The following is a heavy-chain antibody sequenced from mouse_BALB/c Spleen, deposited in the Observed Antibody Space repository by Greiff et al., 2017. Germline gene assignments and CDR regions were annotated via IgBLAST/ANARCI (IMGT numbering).Heavy chain of an antibody. J-gene: IGHJ3*01. CDR2: ISSGGST. V-gene: IGHV5-6-5*01. Sequence: EVQRVESGGGLVKPGGSLKLSCAASGFTFSSYAMSWVRQTPEKRLEWVASISSGGSTYYPDSVKGRFTISRDNARNILYLQMSSLRSEDTAMYYCARGSPITTATTWFAYWGQGTLVTVSA. D-gene: IGHD1-2*01. CDR1: GFTFSSYA. CDR3: ARGSPITTATTWFAY.